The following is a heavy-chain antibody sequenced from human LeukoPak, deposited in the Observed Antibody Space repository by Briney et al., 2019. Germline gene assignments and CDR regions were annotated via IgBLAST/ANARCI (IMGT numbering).Heavy chain of an antibody. J-gene: IGHJ5*02. CDR1: CGSISSYY. D-gene: IGHD1-26*01. Sequence: SETLSLTCTVSCGSISSYYWSWIRQPPGKGLDWIGYINYFGSTYYNPSLQSRVTLPVDTSKNQCSLRVSSAAAADTAVYYCARYSGSLRWFDPWGQGTLVTVSS. V-gene: IGHV4-59*01. CDR2: INYFGST. CDR3: ARYSGSLRWFDP.